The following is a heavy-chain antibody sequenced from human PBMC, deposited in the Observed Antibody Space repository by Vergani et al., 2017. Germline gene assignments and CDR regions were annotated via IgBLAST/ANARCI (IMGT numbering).Heavy chain of an antibody. CDR3: ARARGYSSSGYRKYYYYDDMDV. CDR2: IYYSGST. V-gene: IGHV4-59*01. D-gene: IGHD6-13*01. J-gene: IGHJ6*03. Sequence: QVQLQESGPGLVKPSETLSLTCTVSGGSISSYYWSWIRQPPGKGLEWIGYIYYSGSTNYNPSLKSRVTISVDTSKNQFSLKLSSVTAADTAVYYCARARGYSSSGYRKYYYYDDMDVWGKGTTVNVSS. CDR1: GGSISSYY.